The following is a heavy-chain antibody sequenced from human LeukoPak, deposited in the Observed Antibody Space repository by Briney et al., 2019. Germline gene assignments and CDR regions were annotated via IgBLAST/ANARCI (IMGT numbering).Heavy chain of an antibody. D-gene: IGHD3-10*01. CDR3: ARETYYYGSGRYYYYDGMDV. J-gene: IGHJ6*02. V-gene: IGHV1-2*02. CDR2: INPNSGST. Sequence: GASVKVSCKASGYTFTGYYMHWVRPAPGQGVEWMGWINPNSGSTNYAKKFQGRVTMTRDTSISTAYMELSRLRSDDTAVYYCARETYYYGSGRYYYYDGMDVWGQGTTVTVSS. CDR1: GYTFTGYY.